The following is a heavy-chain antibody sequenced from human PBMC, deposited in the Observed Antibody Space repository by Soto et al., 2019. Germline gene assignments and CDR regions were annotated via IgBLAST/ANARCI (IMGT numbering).Heavy chain of an antibody. D-gene: IGHD1-26*01. Sequence: GGSLRLSCAASGFTFSSYGMHWVRQAPGKGLEWVALISYDGSNKYYADSVKGRFTISRDNSKNTPYLQMNSLRAEDTAVYYCAKDVVVGATPGLGDYYYYYGMDVWGQGTTVTVSS. V-gene: IGHV3-30*18. J-gene: IGHJ6*02. CDR3: AKDVVVGATPGLGDYYYYYGMDV. CDR1: GFTFSSYG. CDR2: ISYDGSNK.